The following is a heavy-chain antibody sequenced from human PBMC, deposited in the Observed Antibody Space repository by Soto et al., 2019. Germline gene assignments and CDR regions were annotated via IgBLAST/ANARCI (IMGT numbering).Heavy chain of an antibody. CDR2: ISAYNGNT. CDR3: VRVGVAARGAYGAFEI. V-gene: IGHV1-18*01. J-gene: IGHJ3*02. Sequence: QVQLVQSGAEVKKPGASVKVSCKASGYTFTTYDVSWVRQAPGQGLEWMGWISAYNGNTNYAQRLQGRVTMTTDTSTSTAYMELGGLRSDDTAVYYCVRVGVAARGAYGAFEIWGQGTMVTVSS. D-gene: IGHD5-12*01. CDR1: GYTFTTYD.